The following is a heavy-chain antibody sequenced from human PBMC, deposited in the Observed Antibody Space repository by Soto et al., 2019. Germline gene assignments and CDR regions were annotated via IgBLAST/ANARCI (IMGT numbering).Heavy chain of an antibody. CDR2: ISGGGTST. V-gene: IGHV3-23*01. D-gene: IGHD2-8*01. Sequence: GGSLRLSCVASGFTFDSYAMNWIRQAPGKGPEWVSVISGGGTSTYYADSVKGRFTVSRDNSKNTMYLQMNRLSAEDTALYFCVSWVSAHFDYWGRGAPVTVSS. CDR1: GFTFDSYA. CDR3: VSWVSAHFDY. J-gene: IGHJ4*02.